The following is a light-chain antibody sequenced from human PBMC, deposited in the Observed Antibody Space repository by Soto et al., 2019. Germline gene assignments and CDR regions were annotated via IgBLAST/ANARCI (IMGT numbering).Light chain of an antibody. CDR3: QQYGSSALFT. Sequence: EIVLTQSPGTLSLSPGERATLSCRASQSVSSSYLAWYQQKPGQAPRLLIYGASSRATGIPDRFSGSGPGTDFTLTISRLEPEDFAVYYCQQYGSSALFTFGPGTKVDIK. CDR1: QSVSSSY. CDR2: GAS. V-gene: IGKV3-20*01. J-gene: IGKJ3*01.